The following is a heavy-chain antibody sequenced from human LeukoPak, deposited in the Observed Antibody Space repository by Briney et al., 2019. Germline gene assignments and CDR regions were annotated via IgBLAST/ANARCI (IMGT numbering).Heavy chain of an antibody. CDR3: AKDHKTYYYDSSGSPGDYFDY. Sequence: GGSLRLSCAASGFTFSSYAMSWVRQAPGKGLEWVSAISGSGGSTYYADSVKGRFTISRDNSKNTLYLQMNSLRAEDTAVYYCAKDHKTYYYDSSGSPGDYFDYWGQGTLVTVSS. D-gene: IGHD3-22*01. CDR1: GFTFSSYA. V-gene: IGHV3-23*01. J-gene: IGHJ4*02. CDR2: ISGSGGST.